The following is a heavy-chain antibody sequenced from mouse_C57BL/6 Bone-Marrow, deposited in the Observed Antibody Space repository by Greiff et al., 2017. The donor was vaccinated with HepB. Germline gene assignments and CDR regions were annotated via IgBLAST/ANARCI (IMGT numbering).Heavy chain of an antibody. Sequence: QVQLQQPGAELVKPGASVKLSCKASGYTFTSYWMHWVKQRPGRGLEWIGRIDTNSGGTKYNEKFKSKATLTIDKPSSTAYMQLSSLPSEDSAVYYCARSGPRFDYWGQGTTLTVSS. J-gene: IGHJ2*01. CDR3: ARSGPRFDY. V-gene: IGHV1-72*01. CDR1: GYTFTSYW. D-gene: IGHD3-2*02. CDR2: IDTNSGGT.